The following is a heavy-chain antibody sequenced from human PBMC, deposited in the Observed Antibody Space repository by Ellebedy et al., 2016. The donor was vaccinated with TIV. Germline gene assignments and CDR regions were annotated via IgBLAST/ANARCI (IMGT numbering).Heavy chain of an antibody. CDR1: GGSFSSYS. D-gene: IGHD2-15*01. J-gene: IGHJ6*02. CDR3: AREELLCSGGSCYSDYYGMDV. Sequence: AASVKVSCKASGGSFSSYSINWVRQAPGQGLEWMGGIIPIFRTTPYAQKFQGRVNITADESTSTAYMALNNLRSGDTAVYYCAREELLCSGGSCYSDYYGMDVWGQGTTVTVSS. CDR2: IIPIFRTT. V-gene: IGHV1-69*13.